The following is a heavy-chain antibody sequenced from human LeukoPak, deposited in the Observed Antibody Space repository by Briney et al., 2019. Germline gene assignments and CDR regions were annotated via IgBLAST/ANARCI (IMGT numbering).Heavy chain of an antibody. V-gene: IGHV4-34*01. CDR2: INHSGST. J-gene: IGHJ4*02. Sequence: SETLSLTCAVYGGSFSGYYWSWIRQPPGKGLEWIGEINHSGSTNYNPSLKSRVTISVDTSKNQFSLKLSSVTAADTAVYYCARDGADFWSGYYTPWYFDYWGQGTLVTVCS. D-gene: IGHD3-3*01. CDR1: GGSFSGYY. CDR3: ARDGADFWSGYYTPWYFDY.